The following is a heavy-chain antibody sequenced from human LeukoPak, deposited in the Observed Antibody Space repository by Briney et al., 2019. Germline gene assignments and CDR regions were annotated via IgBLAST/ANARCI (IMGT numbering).Heavy chain of an antibody. J-gene: IGHJ4*02. D-gene: IGHD5-12*01. CDR3: ARGPSGYHNT. CDR2: IRSDGSNT. Sequence: PGGSLRLSCVASGFTFTTYGIHWVRQAPGKGLEWVAFIRSDGSNTYYANSVKGRFTISRDNSKNTLYLQMNSLRAEDTAVYYCARGPSGYHNTGGQGTLVTVSS. V-gene: IGHV3-30*02. CDR1: GFTFTTYG.